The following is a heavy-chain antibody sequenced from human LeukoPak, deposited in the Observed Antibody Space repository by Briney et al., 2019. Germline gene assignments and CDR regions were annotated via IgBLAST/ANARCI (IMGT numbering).Heavy chain of an antibody. CDR1: GGSINSRSYY. CDR3: ARQDDGGWFDP. V-gene: IGHV4-39*01. Sequence: PSETLSLTCTVSGGSINSRSYYWGWIRQPPGKGLEWIGSIYFTGSTYYNLSLKSRVTISVDTSKNQFSLKLSSVTAADTAVYYCARQDDGGWFDPWGQGALVTVSS. J-gene: IGHJ5*02. D-gene: IGHD3-3*01. CDR2: IYFTGST.